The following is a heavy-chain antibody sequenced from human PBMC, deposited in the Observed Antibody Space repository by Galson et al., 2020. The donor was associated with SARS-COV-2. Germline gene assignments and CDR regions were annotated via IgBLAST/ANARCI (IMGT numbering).Heavy chain of an antibody. D-gene: IGHD1-26*01. J-gene: IGHJ4*02. CDR3: ARQAVGAEFEY. Sequence: ASETLSLTCTVSGGGVGSTSFYWGWIRQPPGTGLDWTGSIHYSGTTNYNPSFKRRVTMSIDTSENRFPLKLTSVKAADTAVYYCARQAVGAEFEYWGQGTLVAVSS. V-gene: IGHV4-39*01. CDR2: IHYSGTT. CDR1: GGGVGSTSFY.